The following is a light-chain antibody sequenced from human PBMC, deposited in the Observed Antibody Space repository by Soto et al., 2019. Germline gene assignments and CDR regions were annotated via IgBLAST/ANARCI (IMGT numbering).Light chain of an antibody. CDR2: GAS. CDR1: QSVYNN. CDR3: QQYDTSPQT. J-gene: IGKJ1*01. V-gene: IGKV3-15*01. Sequence: EIVMTQSPATLSLSPGERATISCRASQSVYNNLAWYQQKPGQAPRLLSYGASTRATGIPARFSGSGSGTEFTLTISDVKPEDFELYYCQQYDTSPQTFGQGTKVDIK.